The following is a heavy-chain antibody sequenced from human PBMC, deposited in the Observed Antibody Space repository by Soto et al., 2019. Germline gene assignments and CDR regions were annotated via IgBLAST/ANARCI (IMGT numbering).Heavy chain of an antibody. Sequence: VKVSCKASGGTFSSYTISWVRQAPGQGLEWMGRIIPILGVANYAQKFQGRVTITADKSTSTAYMELSSLRSEDTAVYYCARGSYCSGGSCYSLPARWGQGTLVTVSS. CDR2: IIPILGVA. V-gene: IGHV1-69*02. J-gene: IGHJ4*02. CDR1: GGTFSSYT. CDR3: ARGSYCSGGSCYSLPAR. D-gene: IGHD2-15*01.